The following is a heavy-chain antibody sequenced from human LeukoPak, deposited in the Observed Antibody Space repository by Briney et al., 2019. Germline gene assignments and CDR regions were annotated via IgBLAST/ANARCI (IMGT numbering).Heavy chain of an antibody. Sequence: SVKVSCKASGYSFTSYGINWVRQATGQGLEWMGWINPNSGGTDYAQKFQGRVTMTRDTSISTAYMELSRLRSADTAVYYCARDKEGRYYDSSGYLAPAWYFDLWGRGTLVTVSS. V-gene: IGHV1-2*02. D-gene: IGHD3-22*01. CDR2: INPNSGGT. J-gene: IGHJ2*01. CDR3: ARDKEGRYYDSSGYLAPAWYFDL. CDR1: GYSFTSYG.